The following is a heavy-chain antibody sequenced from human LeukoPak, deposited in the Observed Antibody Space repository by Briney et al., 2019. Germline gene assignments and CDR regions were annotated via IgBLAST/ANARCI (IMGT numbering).Heavy chain of an antibody. J-gene: IGHJ4*02. Sequence: GGSLRLSCAASGFTVSSNYMSWVRQAPGKGLEWVSAISGSGGSTYYADSVKGRFTISRDNSKNTLYLQMNSLRAEDTAVYYCAKDPPYGDYGPYYFDYWGQGTLVTVSS. D-gene: IGHD4-17*01. CDR1: GFTVSSNY. CDR2: ISGSGGST. CDR3: AKDPPYGDYGPYYFDY. V-gene: IGHV3-23*01.